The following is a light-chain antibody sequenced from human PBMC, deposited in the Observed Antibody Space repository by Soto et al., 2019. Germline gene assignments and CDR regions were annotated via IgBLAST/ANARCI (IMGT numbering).Light chain of an antibody. CDR2: HVT. Sequence: SALTQPASVSGSPGQSITISCTGTSSDIGHYDYVSWYQQHPDKAPKLMIYHVTYRPSGVSNRYSGSKSGNSASLTISGLQADDEADYYCCSLTTSHTYVFGSGTKLTVL. CDR1: SSDIGHYDY. J-gene: IGLJ1*01. V-gene: IGLV2-14*03. CDR3: CSLTTSHTYV.